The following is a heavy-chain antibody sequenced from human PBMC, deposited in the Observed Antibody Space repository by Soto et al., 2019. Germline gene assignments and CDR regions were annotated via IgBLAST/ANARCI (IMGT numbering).Heavy chain of an antibody. J-gene: IGHJ4*02. V-gene: IGHV1-69*13. CDR1: GGAFSSYA. CDR3: ARLAAAGMGRDY. Sequence: ASVKVSCKASGGAFSSYAISWVRQAPGQGLEWMGGIIPIFGTANYAQKFQGRVTITADESTSTAYMELSSQRSEDTAVYYCARLAAAGMGRDYWGKGTLVT. D-gene: IGHD6-13*01. CDR2: IIPIFGTA.